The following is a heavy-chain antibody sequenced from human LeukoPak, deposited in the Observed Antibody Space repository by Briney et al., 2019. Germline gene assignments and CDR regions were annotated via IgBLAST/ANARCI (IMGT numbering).Heavy chain of an antibody. D-gene: IGHD6-19*01. Sequence: GGSLRLSCAASGFTFSSYSMNWVRQAPGKGLEWVSSISSSSSYIYYADSVKGRFTISRDNAKNSLYLQMNSLRAEDTAGYYCASLLTYSSGWSRVDYWGQGTLVTVSS. J-gene: IGHJ4*02. V-gene: IGHV3-21*01. CDR3: ASLLTYSSGWSRVDY. CDR2: ISSSSSYI. CDR1: GFTFSSYS.